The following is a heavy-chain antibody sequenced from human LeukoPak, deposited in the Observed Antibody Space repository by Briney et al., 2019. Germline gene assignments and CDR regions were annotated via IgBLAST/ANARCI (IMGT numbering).Heavy chain of an antibody. Sequence: GGSLRLSCAASGFTFSSYAMHWVRQAPGKGLEWVAVISYDGSNKYYADSVKGRFTISRDNSKNTLYLQMNSPRAEDTAVYYCARPHYDGDYKGEFDIWGQGTMVTVSS. J-gene: IGHJ3*02. V-gene: IGHV3-30*04. D-gene: IGHD4-17*01. CDR3: ARPHYDGDYKGEFDI. CDR2: ISYDGSNK. CDR1: GFTFSSYA.